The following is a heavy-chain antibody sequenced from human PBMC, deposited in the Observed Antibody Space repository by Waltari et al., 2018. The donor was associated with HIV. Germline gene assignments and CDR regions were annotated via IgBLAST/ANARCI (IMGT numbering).Heavy chain of an antibody. D-gene: IGHD3-22*01. CDR3: ARHSGLGYYYDSSGYSDY. CDR1: GGSISSSSYY. CDR2: IYYSGST. Sequence: QLQLQESGPGLVKPSENLSLTCTVSGGSISSSSYYWGWIRQPPGKGLEWIGSIYYSGSTYYNPSLKSRVTISVDTSKNQFSLKLSSVTAADTAVYYCARHSGLGYYYDSSGYSDYWGQGTLVTVSS. V-gene: IGHV4-39*01. J-gene: IGHJ4*02.